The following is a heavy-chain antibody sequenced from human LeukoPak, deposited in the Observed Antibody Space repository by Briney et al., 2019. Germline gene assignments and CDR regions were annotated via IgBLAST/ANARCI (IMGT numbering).Heavy chain of an antibody. D-gene: IGHD6-13*01. CDR3: AKDLGYSSSWYGDYFDY. J-gene: IGHJ4*02. V-gene: IGHV3-48*03. CDR2: ISSSGSTI. Sequence: GGSLRLSCAASGFTFSSYEMNWVRQAPGKGLEWVSYISSSGSTIYYADSVKGRFTISRDNAKNSLYLQMNSLRAEDTAVYYCAKDLGYSSSWYGDYFDYWGQGTLVTVSS. CDR1: GFTFSSYE.